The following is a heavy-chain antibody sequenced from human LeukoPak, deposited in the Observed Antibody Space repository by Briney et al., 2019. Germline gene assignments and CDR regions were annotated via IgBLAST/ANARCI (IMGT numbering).Heavy chain of an antibody. CDR3: ARVIRRFGEFSSDC. CDR2: ISSRSSSI. D-gene: IGHD3-10*01. Sequence: GGSLRLSSVVSGFTFSNYSMNWVRQAPGKGLEWGSYISSRSSSIYYLDSVKGRFTISRENAKNSLYLQMNSLRDEDTAVYSCARVIRRFGEFSSDCWGQGTLVTASS. J-gene: IGHJ4*02. CDR1: GFTFSNYS. V-gene: IGHV3-48*02.